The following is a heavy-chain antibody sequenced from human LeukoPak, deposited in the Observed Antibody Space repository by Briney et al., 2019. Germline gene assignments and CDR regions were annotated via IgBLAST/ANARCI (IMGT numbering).Heavy chain of an antibody. CDR1: GFTFSSYG. D-gene: IGHD3-22*01. V-gene: IGHV3-30*03. CDR3: ARVRESYYDSSSFDL. CDR2: ISYDGSNK. J-gene: IGHJ5*02. Sequence: GSLRLSCAASGFTFSSYGMHWVRQAPGNGLEWVAVISYDGSNKYSADSVKGRFTISRDNSKNTLYLQMNTLRAEDTAVYYCARVRESYYDSSSFDLWGQGTLVTVSS.